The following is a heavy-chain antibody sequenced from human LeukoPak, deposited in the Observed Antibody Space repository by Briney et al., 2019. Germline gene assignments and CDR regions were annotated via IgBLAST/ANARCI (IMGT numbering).Heavy chain of an antibody. Sequence: SETLSLTCTVSGGSISSSSYYWGWIRQPPGKGLEWIGTIYYDGSTYYNPSLKSRLTISVDTSKNQLSLKLSSVTAADTAVYYCAKSFSETERATITAYWGQGTLVTVSS. D-gene: IGHD5-24*01. CDR3: AKSFSETERATITAY. CDR2: IYYDGST. CDR1: GGSISSSSYY. J-gene: IGHJ4*02. V-gene: IGHV4-39*07.